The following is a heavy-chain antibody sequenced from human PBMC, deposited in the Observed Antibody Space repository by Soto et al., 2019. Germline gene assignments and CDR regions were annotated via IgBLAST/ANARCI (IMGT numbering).Heavy chain of an antibody. V-gene: IGHV1-69*13. CDR2: IIPIFGTA. J-gene: IGHJ6*02. CDR3: ASSLLSARDDYYGMDV. D-gene: IGHD2-8*01. Sequence: SVKVSCKASGGTFSSYAISWVRQAPGQGLEWMGGIIPIFGTANYAQKFQGRVMITADESTSTAYMELSSLRSEDTAVYYCASSLLSARDDYYGMDVWGQGTTVTVSS. CDR1: GGTFSSYA.